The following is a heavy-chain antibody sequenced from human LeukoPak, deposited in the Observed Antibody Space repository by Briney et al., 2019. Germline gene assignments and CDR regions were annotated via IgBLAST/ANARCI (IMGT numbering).Heavy chain of an antibody. D-gene: IGHD2-15*01. CDR1: GYTFTSYG. J-gene: IGHJ6*03. CDR3: ARKAATYYYYYMDV. CDR2: INPDSGGT. V-gene: IGHV1-2*02. Sequence: ASVKVSCKASGYTFTSYGISWVGQAPGQGLEWMGWINPDSGGTNYAQKFQGRVTMTRDTSISTAYMELSRLRSDDTAVYYCARKAATYYYYYMDVWGKGTTVTVSS.